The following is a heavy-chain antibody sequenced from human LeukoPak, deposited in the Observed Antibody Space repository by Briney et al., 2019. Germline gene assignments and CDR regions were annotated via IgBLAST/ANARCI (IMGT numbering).Heavy chain of an antibody. CDR2: ISAYNGNT. J-gene: IGHJ2*01. CDR1: GYTFTSYG. CDR3: ARARGTVTNWYFDL. V-gene: IGHV1-18*01. Sequence: ASVKVSCKASGYTFTSYGISWVRQAPGQGLEWMGWISAYNGNTNYARKLQGRVTMTTDTSTSTAYMELRSLRSDDTAVYYCARARGTVTNWYFDLWGRGTLVTVSS. D-gene: IGHD4-17*01.